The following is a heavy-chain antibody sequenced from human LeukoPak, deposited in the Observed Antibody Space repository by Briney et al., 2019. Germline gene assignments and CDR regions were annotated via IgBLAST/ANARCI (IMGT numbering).Heavy chain of an antibody. CDR2: ISASGGAT. D-gene: IGHD5-18*01. CDR3: AKDGYSYTASDY. J-gene: IGHJ4*02. CDR1: GFSFRRYA. Sequence: GGSLRLSCAASGFSFRRYAMSWVRQAPGKGLEWVSGISASGGATYYADSVKGRFTISRDNSKNTLYLQMNSLRAEDTAVYYCAKDGYSYTASDYWGQGTLVTVSS. V-gene: IGHV3-23*01.